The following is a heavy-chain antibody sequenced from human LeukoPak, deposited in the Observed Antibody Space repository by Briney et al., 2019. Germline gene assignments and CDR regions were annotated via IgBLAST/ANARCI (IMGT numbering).Heavy chain of an antibody. D-gene: IGHD2-2*01. J-gene: IGHJ5*02. V-gene: IGHV1-18*01. CDR2: ISAYNGNT. Sequence: ASVTVSYKASGYTYTSYGISGGRQAPGHGREWRGWISAYNGNTNYALKLQGRVTMTTETFTSTAYLELRSLRSDATAVYYCARDCSSTSCYSVWFDPWGQGTLVTVSP. CDR3: ARDCSSTSCYSVWFDP. CDR1: GYTYTSYG.